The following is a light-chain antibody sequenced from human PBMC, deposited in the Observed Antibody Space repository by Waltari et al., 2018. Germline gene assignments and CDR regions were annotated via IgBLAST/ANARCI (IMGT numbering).Light chain of an antibody. CDR1: SSNIGAGYD. CDR3: QSYDDSLRASV. Sequence: QSVLTQAPSVFGAPGQRVTISCSGGSSNIGAGYDVTWYQQLPGTAPKLLIYGNDNRPSGVPDRFSASKSGTSASLAITGLQADDEAIYFCQSYDDSLRASVFGGGARLTVL. CDR2: GND. J-gene: IGLJ2*01. V-gene: IGLV1-40*01.